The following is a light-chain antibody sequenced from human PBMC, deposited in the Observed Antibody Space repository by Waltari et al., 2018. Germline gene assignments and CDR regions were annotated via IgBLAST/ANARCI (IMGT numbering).Light chain of an antibody. J-gene: IGKJ1*01. CDR2: RAS. Sequence: DIVMTQSPDSLAVSLGERATINCKSSQSVISSFNNKNYLTWFQQKAGEPPKLLIYRASTRESGVADRFGGSGSGTDFTLTISGLQAEDVAVYYCQQYSATPPTFGQGTKVEIK. V-gene: IGKV4-1*01. CDR3: QQYSATPPT. CDR1: QSVISSFNNKNY.